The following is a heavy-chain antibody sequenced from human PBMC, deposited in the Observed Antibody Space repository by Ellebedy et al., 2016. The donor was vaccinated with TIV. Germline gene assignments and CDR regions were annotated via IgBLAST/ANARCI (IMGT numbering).Heavy chain of an antibody. Sequence: PGGSLRLSCAASGFIFSHYSMNWVRQAPGKGPEWVSVTSGSSDSRYYADSVKGRFTTSRDTSQNTLYLQMNSLRAEDTAVYYCAKGRGGSSYSSLDVWGQGTTVTVSS. CDR3: AKGRGGSSYSSLDV. D-gene: IGHD2-15*01. CDR1: GFIFSHYS. CDR2: TSGSSDSR. V-gene: IGHV3-23*01. J-gene: IGHJ6*02.